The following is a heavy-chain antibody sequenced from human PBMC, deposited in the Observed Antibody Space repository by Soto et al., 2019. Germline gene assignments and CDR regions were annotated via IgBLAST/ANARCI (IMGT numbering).Heavy chain of an antibody. V-gene: IGHV1-69*06. J-gene: IGHJ6*02. D-gene: IGHD2-2*01. CDR1: GGPFSSYA. CDR3: ARGGAGYCSSTSCHRGYYYYGMDV. Sequence: SVKVSCKASGGPFSSYAISWVRQAPGQGLEWMGGIIPIFGTANYAQKFQGRVTITADKSTSTAYMELSSLRSEDTAVYYCARGGAGYCSSTSCHRGYYYYGMDVWGQGTTVTVSS. CDR2: IIPIFGTA.